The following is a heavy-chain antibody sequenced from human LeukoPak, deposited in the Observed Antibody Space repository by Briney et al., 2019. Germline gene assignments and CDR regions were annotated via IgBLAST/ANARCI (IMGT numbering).Heavy chain of an antibody. D-gene: IGHD1-1*01. CDR2: ISGLSSYT. J-gene: IGHJ4*02. CDR1: GFTFSDYD. Sequence: GGSLRLSCSASGFTFSDYDMNWVRQAPGKGLEWVSSISGLSSYTYYGESVKGRFTISRANAKNSLYLQMNSLRAEDTAVYYCARDIPQTGAPGELDYWGQGTLVTVSS. V-gene: IGHV3-21*01. CDR3: ARDIPQTGAPGELDY.